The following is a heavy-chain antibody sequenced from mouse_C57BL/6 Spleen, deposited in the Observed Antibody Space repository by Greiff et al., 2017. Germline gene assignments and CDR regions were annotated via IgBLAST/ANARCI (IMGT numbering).Heavy chain of an antibody. J-gene: IGHJ3*01. V-gene: IGHV14-4*01. CDR3: TTLDGLGFAY. CDR2: IDPENGDT. CDR1: GFNIKDDY. Sequence: VQLQQSGAELVRPGASVKLSCTASGFNIKDDYMHWVKQRPEQGLEWIGWIDPENGDTEYASKFQGKATITADTSSNTAYLQLSSLTSEDTAVYYCTTLDGLGFAYWGQGTLGTVSA. D-gene: IGHD2-3*01.